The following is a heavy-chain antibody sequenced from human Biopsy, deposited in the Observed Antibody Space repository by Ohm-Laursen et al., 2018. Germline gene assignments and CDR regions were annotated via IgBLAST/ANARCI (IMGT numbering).Heavy chain of an antibody. CDR2: INQAGTT. CDR1: GKTFSDYQ. Sequence: SDTLSLTCAVFGKTFSDYQWSWIRQPPGQGLEWIGQINQAGTTNSNPSLKSRVSISADASKYEFSLRLTSVTAADTAVYLCGNEVHGRDYWGLGAQVTVSS. D-gene: IGHD2-15*01. J-gene: IGHJ4*02. V-gene: IGHV4-34*08. CDR3: GNEVHGRDY.